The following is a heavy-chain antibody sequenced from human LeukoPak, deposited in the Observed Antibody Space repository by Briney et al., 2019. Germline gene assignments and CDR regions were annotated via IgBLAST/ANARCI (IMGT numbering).Heavy chain of an antibody. Sequence: ASVKVSCKASGGTFSSYAISWVRQAPGQGLEWMGIINPSGGSTSYAQKFQGRVTMTRDTSTSTVYMELSSLRSEDTAVYYCARDFGWELRDYYYGMDVWGQGTTVTVSS. CDR2: INPSGGST. D-gene: IGHD1-26*01. CDR3: ARDFGWELRDYYYGMDV. CDR1: GGTFSSYA. J-gene: IGHJ6*02. V-gene: IGHV1-46*01.